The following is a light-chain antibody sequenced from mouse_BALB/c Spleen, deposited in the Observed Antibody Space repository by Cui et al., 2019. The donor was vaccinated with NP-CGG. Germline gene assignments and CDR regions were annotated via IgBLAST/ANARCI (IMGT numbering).Light chain of an antibody. CDR1: TGAVTTSNY. CDR2: GTN. Sequence: QAGLTQESALTTSPGETVTLTCRSSTGAVTTSNYANWVQEKPDHLFTGLIGGTNNRAPGVPARFSGFLIGDKAALTITGAQTEDEAIYFCALWYSNHWVFGGGTKLTVL. CDR3: ALWYSNHWV. V-gene: IGLV1*01. J-gene: IGLJ1*01.